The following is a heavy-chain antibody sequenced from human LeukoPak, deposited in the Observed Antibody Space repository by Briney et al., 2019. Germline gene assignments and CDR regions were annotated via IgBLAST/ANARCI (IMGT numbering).Heavy chain of an antibody. CDR1: GFTFITYS. CDR3: ASWYSSIQYYFDY. CDR2: ISSTSATI. D-gene: IGHD6-13*01. V-gene: IGHV3-48*01. Sequence: GGSLRLSCAASGFTFITYSMNWVRQAPGKGREWGSYISSTSATIYYADSVKGRFTISRDNAKNSLYLQMNTLRAENTPVYYCASWYSSIQYYFDYWGQGTLVTVSS. J-gene: IGHJ4*02.